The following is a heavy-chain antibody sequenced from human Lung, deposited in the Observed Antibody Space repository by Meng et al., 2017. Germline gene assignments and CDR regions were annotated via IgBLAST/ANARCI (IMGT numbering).Heavy chain of an antibody. Sequence: QLQLQESGPGLVKPPETLSITCTGSGGSTTSTSYYWAWIRQSPAKGLEWIGSIGYSGTIVYNPSLSSRVTMALDTSKNQFSLKLSSVTAPDTAVYYCARRVHDGSGHHYFDYWGQGTLVTVSS. D-gene: IGHD3-22*01. CDR3: ARRVHDGSGHHYFDY. J-gene: IGHJ4*02. V-gene: IGHV4-39*01. CDR2: IGYSGTI. CDR1: GGSTTSTSYY.